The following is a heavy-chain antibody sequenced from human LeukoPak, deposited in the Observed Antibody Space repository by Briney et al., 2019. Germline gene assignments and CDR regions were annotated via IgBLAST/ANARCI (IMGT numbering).Heavy chain of an antibody. J-gene: IGHJ4*02. CDR3: ARSGRYSGYEEY. D-gene: IGHD5-12*01. CDR2: IFYSGST. CDR1: GGSISSSY. Sequence: SETLSLTCTVSGGSISSSYWSWIRQPPGKGLEWIGYIFYSGSTNYNPSLKSRVTISVDTSKNQFSLKLSPVTAADTAVYYCARSGRYSGYEEYWGQGTLVTVSS. V-gene: IGHV4-59*01.